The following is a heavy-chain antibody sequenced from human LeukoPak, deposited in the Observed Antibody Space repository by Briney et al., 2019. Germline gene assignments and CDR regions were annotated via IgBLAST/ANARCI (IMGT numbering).Heavy chain of an antibody. CDR2: IYYSGST. CDR3: ARVVRKGITIFGVVSTNGMDV. D-gene: IGHD3-3*01. J-gene: IGHJ6*02. CDR1: GGSISSGGYY. Sequence: SETLSLTCTVSGGSISSGGYYWSWIRQHPGKGLEWIGYIYYSGSTYYNPSLKSRVTISVDTSKNQFSLKLSSVTAADTAVYYCARVVRKGITIFGVVSTNGMDVWGQGTTVTVTS. V-gene: IGHV4-31*03.